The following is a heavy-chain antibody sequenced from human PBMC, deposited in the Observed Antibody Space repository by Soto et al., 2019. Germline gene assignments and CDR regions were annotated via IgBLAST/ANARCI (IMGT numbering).Heavy chain of an antibody. Sequence: ASVKVSCKASGYTFTSYGISWVRQAPGQGLEWMGWISAYNGNTNYAQKLQGRVTMTTDTSTSTAYMELRSLRSDDTAVYYCARPIAAAGTYYYYGMDVWGQGTTVTVSS. V-gene: IGHV1-18*01. CDR1: GYTFTSYG. D-gene: IGHD6-13*01. CDR3: ARPIAAAGTYYYYGMDV. J-gene: IGHJ6*02. CDR2: ISAYNGNT.